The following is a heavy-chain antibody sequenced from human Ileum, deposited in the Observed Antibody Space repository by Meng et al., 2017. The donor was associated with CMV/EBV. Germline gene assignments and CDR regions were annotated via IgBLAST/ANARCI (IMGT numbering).Heavy chain of an antibody. CDR3: VRDRPYWE. J-gene: IGHJ4*02. V-gene: IGHV3-74*01. CDR2: MNTDGRTT. CDR1: GFTFSSYW. Sequence: GGSLRLSCAASGFTFSSYWMHWVRQAPGKGLVWVSRMNTDGRTTGYADSVKGRFTISRDNAKNTLYLQMNSLRAEDTAVYYCVRDRPYWEWGLGTLVTVSS. D-gene: IGHD2-8*02.